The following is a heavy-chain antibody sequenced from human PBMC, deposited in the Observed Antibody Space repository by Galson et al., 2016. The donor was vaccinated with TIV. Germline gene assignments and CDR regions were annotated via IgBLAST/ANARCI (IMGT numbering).Heavy chain of an antibody. Sequence: QSGAEVKKPGESLKISCKASGYSFTSFWIGWVRQMPGKGLEWMGVIYPGDSYTTYSPSFQGQVTISADKSSNTAYLQWSSLMASDTAMYFCASSRPELRYFACQRPHYFDYWGQGSLVTGSS. J-gene: IGHJ4*02. D-gene: IGHD3-9*01. V-gene: IGHV5-51*01. CDR1: GYSFTSFW. CDR2: IYPGDSYT. CDR3: ASSRPELRYFACQRPHYFDY.